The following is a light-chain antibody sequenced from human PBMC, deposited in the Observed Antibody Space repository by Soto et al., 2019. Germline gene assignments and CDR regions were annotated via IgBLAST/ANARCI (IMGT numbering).Light chain of an antibody. CDR1: SSNIGSNY. Sequence: QSVLTQSPSVSGAPGERVAISCTGRSSNIGSNYVYWYQQLPGTAPKLLIYSNNQRPSGVPDRFSGSKSGTSASLAISGLRSEDEADYYCAAWDDSLSGYVFGTGTKVTVL. CDR2: SNN. V-gene: IGLV1-47*02. CDR3: AAWDDSLSGYV. J-gene: IGLJ1*01.